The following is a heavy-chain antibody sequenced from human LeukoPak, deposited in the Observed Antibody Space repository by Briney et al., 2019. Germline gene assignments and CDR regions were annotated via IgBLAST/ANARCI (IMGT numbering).Heavy chain of an antibody. Sequence: PSETLSLTCTVSGGSLNTVSYYWVWIRQAPEKGLEWIGSVYSWGSIYSNPSLRSRVTISLDTSTNQFSLNLSSVTVADTALYYCARDRLSLGAFDIWGPGTTVVVSS. D-gene: IGHD3-16*01. CDR3: ARDRLSLGAFDI. CDR1: GGSLNTVSYY. J-gene: IGHJ3*02. V-gene: IGHV4-39*07. CDR2: VYSWGSI.